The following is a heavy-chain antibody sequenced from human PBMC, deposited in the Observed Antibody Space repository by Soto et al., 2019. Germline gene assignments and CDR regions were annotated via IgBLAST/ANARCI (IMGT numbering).Heavy chain of an antibody. V-gene: IGHV4-59*01. CDR3: ARDYYYDSRGCPGAYYYGMDV. CDR2: ISDSGST. J-gene: IGHJ6*02. D-gene: IGHD3-22*01. CDR1: GGSISSYY. Sequence: PSETLSLTCTVSGGSISSYYWSWIRLPPGTGLEWIGHISDSGSTKYNPSLKSRVTISVDKSKNQVSLKLSFVTAADTALYYCARDYYYDSRGCPGAYYYGMDVWGQGTTVTVSS.